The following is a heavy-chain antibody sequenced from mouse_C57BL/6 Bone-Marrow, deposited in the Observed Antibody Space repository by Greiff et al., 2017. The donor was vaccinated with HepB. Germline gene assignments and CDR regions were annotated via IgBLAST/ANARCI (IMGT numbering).Heavy chain of an antibody. D-gene: IGHD2-3*01. J-gene: IGHJ2*01. CDR1: GYTFTDYN. CDR3: ARGGTYDGYQDYFDY. CDR2: INPNNGGT. Sequence: EVKLVESGPELVKPGASVKIPCKASGYTFTDYNMDWVKQSHGKSLEWIGDINPNNGGTIYNQKFKGKATLTVDKSSSTAYMELRSLTSEDTAVYYCARGGTYDGYQDYFDYWGQGTTLTVSS. V-gene: IGHV1-18*01.